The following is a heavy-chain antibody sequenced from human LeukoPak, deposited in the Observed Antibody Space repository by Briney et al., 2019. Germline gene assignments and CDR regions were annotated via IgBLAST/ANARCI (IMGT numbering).Heavy chain of an antibody. J-gene: IGHJ6*02. Sequence: GGSLRLSCAASGFTFSDYYMSWIRQAPGKGLEWVSYISSSGSTIYYADSVKGRFTISRDNAKNSLYLQMNSLRAEGTAVYYCAREVGSSWPYYYYYGMDVWGQGTTVTVSS. CDR2: ISSSGSTI. V-gene: IGHV3-11*01. CDR3: AREVGSSWPYYYYYGMDV. D-gene: IGHD6-13*01. CDR1: GFTFSDYY.